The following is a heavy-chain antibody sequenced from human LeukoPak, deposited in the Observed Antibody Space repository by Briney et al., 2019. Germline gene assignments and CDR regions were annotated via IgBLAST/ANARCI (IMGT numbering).Heavy chain of an antibody. CDR3: TSLTVATRVYAFDI. V-gene: IGHV3-73*01. CDR1: GFTFSGSA. J-gene: IGHJ3*02. D-gene: IGHD4-23*01. CDR2: FRSEANSYAT. Sequence: GGSLRLSCAASGFTFSGSAMHWVRQASGKGLEWVGRFRSEANSYATADAASVKGRFTIFRDDSKNTAYLQMNSLKAEDTAVYYCTSLTVATRVYAFDIWGQGKMVTVSS.